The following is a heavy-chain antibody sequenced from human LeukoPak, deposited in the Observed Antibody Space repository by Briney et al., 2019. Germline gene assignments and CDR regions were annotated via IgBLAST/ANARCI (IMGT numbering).Heavy chain of an antibody. CDR1: GFPFDSFG. V-gene: IGHV3-33*03. CDR2: ISYDGNTK. Sequence: PGGSLRLSCAASGFPFDSFGMHWVRQAPGKGLEWVALISYDGNTKYYADSVKGRFTISRDNSVNTLYLQMNSLRGDDPALYFCARGVVGGVMPGKGLDPWGQGTPVTVSS. CDR3: ARGVVGGVMPGKGLDP. D-gene: IGHD3-16*01. J-gene: IGHJ5*02.